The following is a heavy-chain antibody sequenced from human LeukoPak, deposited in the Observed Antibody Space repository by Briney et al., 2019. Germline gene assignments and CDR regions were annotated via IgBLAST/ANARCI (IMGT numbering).Heavy chain of an antibody. D-gene: IGHD4-17*01. V-gene: IGHV1-69*13. CDR3: ARNGGLDYGDWYFDY. CDR2: IIPIFGTA. CDR1: GGTFSSYA. Sequence: GASVMVSCKASGGTFSSYAISWVRQAPGQGLEWMGGIIPIFGTANYAQKFQGRVTITADEPTSAAYMELSSLRSEDTAVYYCARNGGLDYGDWYFDYWGQGTLVTVSS. J-gene: IGHJ4*02.